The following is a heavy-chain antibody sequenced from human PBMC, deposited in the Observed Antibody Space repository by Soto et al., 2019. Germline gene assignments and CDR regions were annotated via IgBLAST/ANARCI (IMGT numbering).Heavy chain of an antibody. V-gene: IGHV3-21*01. Sequence: EVQLVESGGDLVKPGGSLRLSCATSGFSFNNYNLNWVRQAPGKGLAWVSSIGSRGSSYRYYADPVKGRFTISRDIAKNSLYLQMNNLRPDDTALYYCARDLEGADVFDLWGQGTMVTVSS. CDR1: GFSFNNYN. J-gene: IGHJ3*01. CDR3: ARDLEGADVFDL. CDR2: IGSRGSSYR. D-gene: IGHD3-16*01.